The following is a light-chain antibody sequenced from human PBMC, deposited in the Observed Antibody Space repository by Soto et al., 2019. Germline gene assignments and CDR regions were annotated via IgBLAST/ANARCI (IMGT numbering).Light chain of an antibody. Sequence: DIQRTQSPSSLSASVQDRVIITCRASQSISNHLNWYQQKPGKAPKLLIFAASSLQSGVPSRFSGSRSGPDFTHTISSLRPEDFATYYCQQSYSSPPTFGQGTKVDIK. CDR1: QSISNH. CDR3: QQSYSSPPT. J-gene: IGKJ1*01. CDR2: AAS. V-gene: IGKV1-39*01.